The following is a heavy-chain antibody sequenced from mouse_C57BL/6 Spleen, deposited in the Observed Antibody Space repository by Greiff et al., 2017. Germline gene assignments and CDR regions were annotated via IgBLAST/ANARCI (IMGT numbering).Heavy chain of an antibody. CDR1: GYAFSSSW. V-gene: IGHV1-82*01. CDR2: IYPGDGDT. Sequence: VKLMESGPELVKPGASVKISCKASGYAFSSSWMNWVKQRPGKGLEWIGRIYPGDGDTNYNGKFKGKATLTADKSSSTAYMQLSSLTSEDSAVYFCARLGAAQATFAYWGQGTLVTVSA. D-gene: IGHD3-2*02. J-gene: IGHJ3*01. CDR3: ARLGAAQATFAY.